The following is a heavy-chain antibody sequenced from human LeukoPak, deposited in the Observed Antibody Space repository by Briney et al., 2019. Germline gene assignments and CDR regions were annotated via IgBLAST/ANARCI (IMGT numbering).Heavy chain of an antibody. CDR3: ARQGYSSSWYAYYFDY. V-gene: IGHV1-2*04. Sequence: GASVKVSCKASGYTFTGYYMHWVRQAPGQGLEWMGWINPNSGGTNYAQKFQGWVTMTRDTSISTAYMELSRLRSDDTAVYYCARQGYSSSWYAYYFDYWGQGTLVTVSS. D-gene: IGHD6-13*01. CDR1: GYTFTGYY. CDR2: INPNSGGT. J-gene: IGHJ4*02.